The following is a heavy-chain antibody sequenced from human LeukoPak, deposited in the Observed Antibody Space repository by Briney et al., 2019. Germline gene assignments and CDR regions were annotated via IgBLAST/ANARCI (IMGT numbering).Heavy chain of an antibody. CDR1: GYTFTGHY. CDR2: INPNSGVT. J-gene: IGHJ4*02. V-gene: IGHV1-2*02. CDR3: ARQGALVKGIGY. D-gene: IGHD6-13*01. Sequence: ASVKVSCKASGYTFTGHYMHWVRQAPGQGLEWMGWINPNSGVTNYAQKFQGRVTMTRDTSISTVYMELSRLRSDDTAVYYCARQGALVKGIGYWGQGTLVTVSS.